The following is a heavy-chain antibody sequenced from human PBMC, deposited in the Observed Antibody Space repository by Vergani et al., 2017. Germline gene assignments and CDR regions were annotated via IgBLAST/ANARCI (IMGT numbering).Heavy chain of an antibody. CDR2: ISSSSSYI. J-gene: IGHJ6*02. D-gene: IGHD5-18*01. V-gene: IGHV3-21*03. CDR1: GFTFSSYS. CDR3: ARDRDPMRIQLWFTYYYGMDV. Sequence: EVQLVESGGGLVKPGGSLRLSCAASGFTFSSYSMNWVRQAPGTGLEWVSSISSSSSYIYYADSVKGRFTISRDNAKNSLYLQMNSLRAEDTAVYYCARDRDPMRIQLWFTYYYGMDVWGQGTTVTVSS.